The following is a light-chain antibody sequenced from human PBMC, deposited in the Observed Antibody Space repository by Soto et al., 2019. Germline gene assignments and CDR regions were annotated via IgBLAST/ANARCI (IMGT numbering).Light chain of an antibody. CDR2: KGS. CDR3: QQYNSYWT. Sequence: DIQMTQSPSTLSASVGDRVTITCRASQSISSWLAWYQQKPGKPPKLLIYKGSSLESGVPLRFSGSGSGTEFALTISSLQPDDFATYYCQQYNSYWTFGQGTKVEIK. CDR1: QSISSW. J-gene: IGKJ1*01. V-gene: IGKV1-5*03.